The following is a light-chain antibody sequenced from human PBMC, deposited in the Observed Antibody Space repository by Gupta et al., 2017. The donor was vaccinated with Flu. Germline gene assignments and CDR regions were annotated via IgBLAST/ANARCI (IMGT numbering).Light chain of an antibody. CDR2: LNSDGSH. V-gene: IGLV4-69*01. Sequence: QFVLTQSPSASASLGASVKLTYTLSSGHSSYAIAWHQQQPEKGPRYLMKLNSDGSHRKGDGIPDRFSGSSSGAERYLTISSLQSEDEADYYCQTWVTGILFGGGTKLTVL. CDR1: SGHSSYA. J-gene: IGLJ2*01. CDR3: QTWVTGIL.